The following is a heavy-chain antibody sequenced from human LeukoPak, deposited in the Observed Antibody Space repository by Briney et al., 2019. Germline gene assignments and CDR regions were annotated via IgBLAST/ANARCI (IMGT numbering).Heavy chain of an antibody. J-gene: IGHJ4*02. CDR3: ARDDHGGGDSYRYYFDY. D-gene: IGHD2-21*01. Sequence: PGGSLRLSCAASGFTFSDYSMNWVRQAPGKGLEWVSFISGSSSNKYYADSVKGRFTISRDNAKNSLYLQINSLRAEDTAVYYCARDDHGGGDSYRYYFDYWGQGTLVTVSS. CDR2: ISGSSSNK. CDR1: GFTFSDYS. V-gene: IGHV3-48*04.